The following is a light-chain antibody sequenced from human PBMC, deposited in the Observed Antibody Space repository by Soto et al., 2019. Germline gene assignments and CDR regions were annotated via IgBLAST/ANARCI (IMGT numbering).Light chain of an antibody. Sequence: EIVLTQSPGSLSLSLGERATLSCRASQSVDSAFFAWYQQKPGQPPRLLMYGASRRATGIPDRFSGSGSGTDFTLTISRLEPEDFAMYYCQQYASSRTFGQGTKVEI. CDR3: QQYASSRT. CDR1: QSVDSAF. V-gene: IGKV3-20*01. CDR2: GAS. J-gene: IGKJ1*01.